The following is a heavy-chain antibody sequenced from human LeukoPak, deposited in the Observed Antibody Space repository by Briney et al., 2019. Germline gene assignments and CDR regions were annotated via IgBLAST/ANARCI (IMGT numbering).Heavy chain of an antibody. CDR3: ARSSNSGIVGATRH. CDR1: GFTFSSYA. J-gene: IGHJ4*02. CDR2: ISYDGSNK. V-gene: IGHV3-30-3*01. Sequence: GGSLRLSCAASGFTFSSYAMHWVRQAPGKGLEWVAVISYDGSNKYYADSVKGRFTISRDNSKNTLYLQMNSLRAEDTAVYYCARSSNSGIVGATRHWGQGTLVTVSS. D-gene: IGHD1-26*01.